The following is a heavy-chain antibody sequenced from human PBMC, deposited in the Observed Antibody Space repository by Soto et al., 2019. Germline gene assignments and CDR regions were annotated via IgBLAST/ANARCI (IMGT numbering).Heavy chain of an antibody. V-gene: IGHV3-21*01. CDR2: ISRSRSYI. Sequence: EEQLVESGGGLVKPGGSLRLSCVGSRFPFNSHAMNWVRQAPGKGLEWVASISRSRSYIYYADSVKGRVTISRDDANNSLDLQMNSLRAEDTAVYYCARTASYSDSGRRYYYGMDVWGQGTTVTVSS. D-gene: IGHD3-10*01. J-gene: IGHJ6*02. CDR1: RFPFNSHA. CDR3: ARTASYSDSGRRYYYGMDV.